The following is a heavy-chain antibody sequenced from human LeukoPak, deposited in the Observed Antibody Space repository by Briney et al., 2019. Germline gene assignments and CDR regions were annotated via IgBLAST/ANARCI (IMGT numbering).Heavy chain of an antibody. Sequence: ASVEVSCKASGYTFTSYYIHWVRQAPGQGLEWMGIINPRGGSTGYAQKFQGRVTMTRDTSTSTVYMELSSLRSEDTAVYYCARGEIVAVADYWGQGTLVTVSS. D-gene: IGHD6-19*01. J-gene: IGHJ4*02. CDR3: ARGEIVAVADY. CDR1: GYTFTSYY. CDR2: INPRGGST. V-gene: IGHV1-46*01.